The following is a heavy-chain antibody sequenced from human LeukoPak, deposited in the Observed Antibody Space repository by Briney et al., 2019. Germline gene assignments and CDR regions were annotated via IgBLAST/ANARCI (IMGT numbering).Heavy chain of an antibody. J-gene: IGHJ6*02. CDR3: ARGVGAPSFYYYYGMDV. V-gene: IGHV4-59*01. CDR2: IHYSGST. D-gene: IGHD1-26*01. Sequence: PSETLSLTCTVSGGSISSYYWTWIRQPPGKGLEWIGFIHYSGSTNYKPSLRSRVTMSVDTSKSQFSLKLSSVTAADTAVYYCARGVGAPSFYYYYGMDVWGQGTTVTVSS. CDR1: GGSISSYY.